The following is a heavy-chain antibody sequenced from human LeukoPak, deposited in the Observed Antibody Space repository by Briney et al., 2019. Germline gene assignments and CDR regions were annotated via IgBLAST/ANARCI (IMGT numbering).Heavy chain of an antibody. CDR2: INHSGST. J-gene: IGHJ3*02. D-gene: IGHD1-26*01. V-gene: IGHV4-34*01. CDR1: GGSFSGYY. CDR3: AREWELLREDAFDI. Sequence: SETLSLTCAVYGGSFSGYYWSWIRQPPGKGLEWIGEINHSGSTNHNPSLKSRVTISVDTSKNQFSLKLSSVTAADTAVYYCAREWELLREDAFDIWGQGTMVTVSS.